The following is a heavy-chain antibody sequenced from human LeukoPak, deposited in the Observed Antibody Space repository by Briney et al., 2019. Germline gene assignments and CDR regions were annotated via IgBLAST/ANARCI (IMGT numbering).Heavy chain of an antibody. V-gene: IGHV3-7*01. CDR2: IKEDGSEE. Sequence: PGGSLRLSWAASGFTFSNYWMTWVRQAPGKGLEWVANIKEDGSEENYVDSVKGRFTISRDNAKNSLYLQMNSLRVEDTAVYYCARDLGYSSSSGSFDYWGQGTLVTVSS. CDR3: ARDLGYSSSSGSFDY. CDR1: GFTFSNYW. D-gene: IGHD6-6*01. J-gene: IGHJ4*02.